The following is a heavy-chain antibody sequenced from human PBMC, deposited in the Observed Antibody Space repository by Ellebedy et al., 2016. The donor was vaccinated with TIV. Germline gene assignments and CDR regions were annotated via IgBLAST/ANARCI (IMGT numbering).Heavy chain of an antibody. V-gene: IGHV1-2*02. J-gene: IGHJ4*02. CDR3: VRDLTNYGSSSY. Sequence: AASVKVSCKASGYTFTGYYIHWVRQAPGQGLEWVGWINPNSGDTNYAQKLRGRVTVTGDTSISTAYMELSRLVSDETAVYYCVRDLTNYGSSSYWGQGTPVTGSS. CDR2: INPNSGDT. CDR1: GYTFTGYY. D-gene: IGHD3-22*01.